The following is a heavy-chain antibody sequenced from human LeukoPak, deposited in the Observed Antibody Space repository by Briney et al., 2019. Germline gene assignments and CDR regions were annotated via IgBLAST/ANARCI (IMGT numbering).Heavy chain of an antibody. CDR2: INPNSGGT. V-gene: IGHV1-2*02. CDR3: ARDTGTGYSGYDY. Sequence: HRASVKVSCKASGYTFTGYYMHWVRQAPGQGLEWMGWINPNSGGTNYAQKFQGRVTMTRDTSISTAYMELSRLRSDDTAVYYCARDTGTGYSGYDYWGQGTLVTVSS. CDR1: GYTFTGYY. J-gene: IGHJ4*02. D-gene: IGHD5-12*01.